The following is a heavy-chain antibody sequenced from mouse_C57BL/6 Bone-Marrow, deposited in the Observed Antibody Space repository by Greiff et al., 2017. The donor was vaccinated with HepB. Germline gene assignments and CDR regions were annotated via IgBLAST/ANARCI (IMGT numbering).Heavy chain of an antibody. CDR3: ARAPLCSNRGMDY. J-gene: IGHJ4*01. Sequence: QVQLQQPGAELVRPGTSVKLSCKASGYTFTSYWMHWVKQRPGQGLEWIGVIDPSDSYTNYNQKFKGKATLTVDTSSSTAYMQISSLTSEDSAVYYCARAPLCSNRGMDYWGQGTSVTVTS. D-gene: IGHD2-5*01. CDR1: GYTFTSYW. CDR2: IDPSDSYT. V-gene: IGHV1-59*01.